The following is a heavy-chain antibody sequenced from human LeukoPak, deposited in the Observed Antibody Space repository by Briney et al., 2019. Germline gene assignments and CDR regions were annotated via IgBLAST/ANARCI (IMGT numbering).Heavy chain of an antibody. CDR1: GYTFTGYY. Sequence: ASVKVSCKASGYTFTGYYMHWVRQAPGQGLGWMGWINPNSGGTNYAQKFQGRVTMTRDTSISTAYMELSRLRSDDTAVYYCARGGLFGRVQTDYWGQGTLVTVSS. CDR2: INPNSGGT. V-gene: IGHV1-2*02. CDR3: ARGGLFGRVQTDY. D-gene: IGHD3-16*01. J-gene: IGHJ4*02.